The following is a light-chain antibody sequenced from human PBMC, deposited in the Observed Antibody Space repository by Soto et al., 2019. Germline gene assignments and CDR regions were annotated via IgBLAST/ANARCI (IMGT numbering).Light chain of an antibody. CDR3: QQRYGWPS. CDR2: DTS. Sequence: EIVLTQPPATLSLSPGERATLSCRASQTVNGYLAWYQHKLGQAPRLLIYDTSNRATGVPARFSGSGSGTDFTLTISSLEPEDSAVYYCQQRYGWPSFGQGTKLEIK. CDR1: QTVNGY. V-gene: IGKV3-11*01. J-gene: IGKJ2*01.